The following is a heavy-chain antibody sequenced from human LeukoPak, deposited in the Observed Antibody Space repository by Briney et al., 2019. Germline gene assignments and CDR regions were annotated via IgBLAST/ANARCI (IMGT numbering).Heavy chain of an antibody. CDR2: IYTSGST. D-gene: IGHD2-21*02. CDR1: GGSISSYY. J-gene: IGHJ4*02. Sequence: SETPSLTCTVSGGSISSYYWSWIRQPAGKGLEWIGRIYTSGSTNYNPSLKSRVTMSVDTSKNQFSLKLSSVTAADTAVYYCAREATTSSSQTAISLGFDYWGQGTLVTVSS. V-gene: IGHV4-4*07. CDR3: AREATTSSSQTAISLGFDY.